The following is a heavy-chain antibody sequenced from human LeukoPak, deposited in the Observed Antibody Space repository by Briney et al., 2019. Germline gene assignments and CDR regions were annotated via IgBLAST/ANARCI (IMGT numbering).Heavy chain of an antibody. V-gene: IGHV5-51*01. CDR2: IYPGDSDT. Sequence: GESLKISCKSSGYTFTNYWIGWVRQMPGKGLEWMGIIYPGDSDTRYSPSFQGQVTISADKSISTAYLQWSSLKASDTAMYYCARRYCSSTSCYKHSRGWFDPWGQGTLVTVSS. J-gene: IGHJ5*02. D-gene: IGHD2-2*02. CDR3: ARRYCSSTSCYKHSRGWFDP. CDR1: GYTFTNYW.